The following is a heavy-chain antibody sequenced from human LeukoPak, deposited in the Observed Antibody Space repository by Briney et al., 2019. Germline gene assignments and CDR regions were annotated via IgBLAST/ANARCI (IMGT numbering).Heavy chain of an antibody. CDR3: GGLGVGFGGGAN. V-gene: IGHV1-69*05. J-gene: IGHJ4*02. Sequence: GASVKVSCKASGYTFTSYDINWVRQAPGQGLEWMGGIIPIFGTANYAQKFQGRVTITTDESTSTAYMELSSLRSEDTAVYWGGGLGVGFGGGANWGQGTLVTVSS. CDR2: IIPIFGTA. CDR1: GYTFTSYD. D-gene: IGHD3-16*01.